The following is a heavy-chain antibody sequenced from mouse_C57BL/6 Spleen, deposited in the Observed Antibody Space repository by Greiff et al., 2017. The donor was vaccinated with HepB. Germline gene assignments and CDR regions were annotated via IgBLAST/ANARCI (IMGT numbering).Heavy chain of an antibody. CDR3: ARSPYYYGSSYDYFDY. CDR1: GYSFTGYF. CDR2: INPYNGDT. J-gene: IGHJ2*01. V-gene: IGHV1-20*01. D-gene: IGHD1-1*01. Sequence: DVKLQESGPELVKPGDSVKISCKASGYSFTGYFMNWVMQSHGKSLEWIGRINPYNGDTFYNQKFKGKATLTVDKSSSTAHMELRSLTSEDSAVYYCARSPYYYGSSYDYFDYWGQGTTLTVSS.